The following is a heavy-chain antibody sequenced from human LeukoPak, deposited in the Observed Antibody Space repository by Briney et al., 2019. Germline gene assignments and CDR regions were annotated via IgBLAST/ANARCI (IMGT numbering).Heavy chain of an antibody. V-gene: IGHV4-34*01. CDR2: INHSGST. CDR1: GGSFSGYY. J-gene: IGHJ3*02. CDR3: ARGDYYDSSGSLESAFDI. D-gene: IGHD3-22*01. Sequence: SETLSLTCAVYGGSFSGYYWSWIRKPPGKGLEWIGEINHSGSTNYNPSLKSRVTISVDTSKNQFSLKLSSVTAADTAVYYCARGDYYDSSGSLESAFDIWGQGTMVTVSS.